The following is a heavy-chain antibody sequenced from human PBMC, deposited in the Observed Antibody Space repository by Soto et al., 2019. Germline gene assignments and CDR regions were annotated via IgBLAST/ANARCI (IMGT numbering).Heavy chain of an antibody. V-gene: IGHV4-61*05. CDR1: GGSISTSSYY. J-gene: IGHJ4*02. CDR3: ARYRREAVAGYTLDN. D-gene: IGHD6-13*01. CDR2: VYNSGST. Sequence: PSETLSLTCTVSGGSISTSSYYWAWIRQPPGKGLEWIGYVYNSGSTNYNPSLKSRVTISEDTSKSQFSLKVNSMTAADTAVYYCARYRREAVAGYTLDNWGQGILVTVS.